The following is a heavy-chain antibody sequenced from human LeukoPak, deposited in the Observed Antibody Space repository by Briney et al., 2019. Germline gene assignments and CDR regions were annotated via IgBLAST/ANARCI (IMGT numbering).Heavy chain of an antibody. V-gene: IGHV3-43D*03. CDR1: GFTFSDYY. CDR2: INWDGGGT. CDR3: AKDRGGYKYGSYYFDY. D-gene: IGHD5-18*01. J-gene: IGHJ4*02. Sequence: GGSLRLSCAASGFTFSDYYMSWIRQAPGKGLELVSLINWDGGGTFYADSVKGRFTISRDNSKNSLYLQMNSLRAEDTALYYCAKDRGGYKYGSYYFDYWGQGTLVTVSS.